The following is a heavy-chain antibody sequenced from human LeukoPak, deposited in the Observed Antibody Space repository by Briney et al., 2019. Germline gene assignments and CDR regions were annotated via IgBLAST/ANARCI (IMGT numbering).Heavy chain of an antibody. CDR3: ARGYYGFDY. V-gene: IGHV3-74*01. CDR2: INSDGSST. D-gene: IGHD3-10*01. J-gene: IGHJ4*02. Sequence: PGGSLRLSCAASGFTFSSYWMHWVRHAPGKGLVWVSRINSDGSSTNFADSVKGRFTISRDNAKNTLHLQMNSLRAEDTAVYYCARGYYGFDYWGQGTLVTVSS. CDR1: GFTFSSYW.